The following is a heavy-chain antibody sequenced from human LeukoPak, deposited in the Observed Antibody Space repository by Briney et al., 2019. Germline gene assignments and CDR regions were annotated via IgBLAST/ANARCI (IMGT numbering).Heavy chain of an antibody. CDR2: IRYDGSNK. J-gene: IGHJ4*02. CDR1: GFTFSSYG. Sequence: GGSLSLSCAASGFTFSSYGMHWVRQAPGKGLEWVAFIRYDGSNKYYADSVKGRFTIPRDNSKNTLYLQMNSLRAEDTAVYYCAKDKIDTAMASPPDYWGQGTLVTVSS. CDR3: AKDKIDTAMASPPDY. D-gene: IGHD5-18*01. V-gene: IGHV3-30*02.